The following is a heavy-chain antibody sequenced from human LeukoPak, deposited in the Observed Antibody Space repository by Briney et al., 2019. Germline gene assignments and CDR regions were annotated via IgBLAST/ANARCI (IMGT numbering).Heavy chain of an antibody. V-gene: IGHV4-34*01. D-gene: IGHD6-19*01. CDR3: ARQGYSSGWYYYYYYMDV. CDR1: GGSISSYY. J-gene: IGHJ6*03. Sequence: SETLSLTCTVSGGSISSYYWSWVRQPPGKGLEWIGEINHSGSTNYNPSLKSRVTISVDTSKNQFSLKLSSVTAADTAVYYCARQGYSSGWYYYYYYMDVWGKGTTVTISS. CDR2: INHSGST.